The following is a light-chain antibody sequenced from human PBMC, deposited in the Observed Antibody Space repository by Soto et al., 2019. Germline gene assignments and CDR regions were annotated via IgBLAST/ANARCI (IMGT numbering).Light chain of an antibody. CDR3: SPCTTSSTLYV. CDR1: SSDVGGYNY. J-gene: IGLJ1*01. CDR2: DVS. Sequence: QSALTQPASVSGSPGQSITISCTGTSSDVGGYNYASWYQQHPGKAPKLMIYDVSNRPSGVSNRFSGSKSGNTASLTISGLQAEDEADYYCSPCTTSSTLYVFGTGTKVTVL. V-gene: IGLV2-14*01.